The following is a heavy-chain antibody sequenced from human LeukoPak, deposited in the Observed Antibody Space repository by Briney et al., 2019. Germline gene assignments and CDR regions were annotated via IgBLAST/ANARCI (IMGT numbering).Heavy chain of an antibody. Sequence: GGSLRLSCAASGFTVSSNYMSWVRQAPGKGLEWVSVIYSGGSTYYADSVKGRFTISRDNSKNTLYLQMNSLRAEDTAVYYCARGGYDISGYWLSWFDPWGQGTLVTVSS. CDR3: ARGGYDISGYWLSWFDP. CDR1: GFTVSSNY. V-gene: IGHV3-53*01. D-gene: IGHD3-22*01. CDR2: IYSGGST. J-gene: IGHJ5*02.